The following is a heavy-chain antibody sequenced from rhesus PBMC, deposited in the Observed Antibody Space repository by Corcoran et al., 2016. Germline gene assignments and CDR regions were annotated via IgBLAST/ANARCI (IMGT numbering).Heavy chain of an antibody. Sequence: QVQLQESGPGLVKPSETLSLPCTVSGASISDRFYWTWIRQSPERGLEWIGGFYVPPGAPNSTPALRRRVTVSQDSTHSRCSMELTSVPAADTAAYFCARRGDYTSDRFKGSLYSWGRGLLVIVSS. CDR1: GASISDRFY. J-gene: IGHJ5-2*02. V-gene: IGHV4-143*01. CDR3: ARRGDYTSDRFKGSLYS. CDR2: FYVPPGAP. D-gene: IGHD2-15*01.